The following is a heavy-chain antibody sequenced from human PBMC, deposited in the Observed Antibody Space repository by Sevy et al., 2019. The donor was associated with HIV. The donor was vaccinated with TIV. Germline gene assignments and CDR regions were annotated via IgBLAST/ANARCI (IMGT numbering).Heavy chain of an antibody. Sequence: GGSLRLSCSASGFAFSAYWMVWVRQGPGKGLEWVANIKQDGSEQNYVDSVEGRFTISRDNGKNLLYLQMNELRAEDTAFYFCARGGGGFYGDYPFDYWGHGTLVTVSS. CDR1: GFAFSAYW. J-gene: IGHJ4*01. CDR3: ARGGGGFYGDYPFDY. CDR2: IKQDGSEQ. V-gene: IGHV3-7*01. D-gene: IGHD4-17*01.